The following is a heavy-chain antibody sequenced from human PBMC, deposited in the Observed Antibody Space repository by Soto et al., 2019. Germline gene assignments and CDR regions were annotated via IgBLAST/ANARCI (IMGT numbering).Heavy chain of an antibody. V-gene: IGHV3-33*01. CDR1: GFTFSSYG. Sequence: PGGSLRLSCAASGFTFSSYGMHWVRQAPGKGLEWVAVIWYDGSNKYYADSVKGRFTISRDNSKNTLYLQMNSLRAEDTAVYYCAREGNLREWLPPAYYYYYGMDVWGQGTTVTVSS. D-gene: IGHD3-3*01. CDR3: AREGNLREWLPPAYYYYYGMDV. CDR2: IWYDGSNK. J-gene: IGHJ6*02.